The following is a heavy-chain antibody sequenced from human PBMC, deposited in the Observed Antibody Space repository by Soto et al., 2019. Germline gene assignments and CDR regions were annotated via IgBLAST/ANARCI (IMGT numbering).Heavy chain of an antibody. Sequence: QVQLVESGGGVVQPGRSLRLSCAASGFTFSSYGLQWVRQAPGKGLVWVAVISYDGSNKYYADSVKGRFTMSRDNSKNTLFLQMTSLMAADTAVYYCGKDSRMVVVTAPYDYRGEGTLVTVSS. V-gene: IGHV3-30*18. J-gene: IGHJ4*02. CDR1: GFTFSSYG. D-gene: IGHD2-21*02. CDR2: ISYDGSNK. CDR3: GKDSRMVVVTAPYDY.